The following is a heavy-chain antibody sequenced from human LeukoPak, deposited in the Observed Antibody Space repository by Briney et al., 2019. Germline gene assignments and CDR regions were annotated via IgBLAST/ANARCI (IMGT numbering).Heavy chain of an antibody. V-gene: IGHV4-61*01. CDR3: ARAGGRDGYENSADY. J-gene: IGHJ4*02. CDR2: IYYSGGT. CDR1: GGSVSSGSYY. D-gene: IGHD5-24*01. Sequence: PSETLSLTCSVSGGSVSSGSYYWSWIRQPPGTGLEWIGCIYYSGGTNYNPSLKSRVTISVDTSKNQFSLKLTSVTAADTAVYYCARAGGRDGYENSADYWGQGILVTVSS.